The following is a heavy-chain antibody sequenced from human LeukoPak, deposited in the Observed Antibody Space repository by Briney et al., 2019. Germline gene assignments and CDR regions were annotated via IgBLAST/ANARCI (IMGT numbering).Heavy chain of an antibody. CDR3: TTTRLIITTVTHYYYYMDV. V-gene: IGHV3-15*01. CDR2: IKSKTDGGTT. Sequence: PGGSLRLSCAASGFTFSNAWMSWVRQAPGKGLEWVGRIKSKTDGGTTDYAAPVKGRFTISRDDSKNTLYLQMNSLKTEDTAVYYCTTTRLIITTVTHYYYYMDVWGKGTTVTVSS. CDR1: GFTFSNAW. J-gene: IGHJ6*03. D-gene: IGHD4-11*01.